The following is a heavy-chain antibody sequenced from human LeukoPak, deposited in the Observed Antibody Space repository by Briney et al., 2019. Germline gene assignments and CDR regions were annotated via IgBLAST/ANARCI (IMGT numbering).Heavy chain of an antibody. Sequence: GGSLRLSCAASGFTFSDYYMSWIREAPGKGREWGSYISSSSSYTNYADSVKGRFTISRDNAKNSLYLQMNGRRAEDTAVYYCARDTPMVRGVYDYWGQGTLVTVSS. CDR3: ARDTPMVRGVYDY. V-gene: IGHV3-11*06. J-gene: IGHJ4*02. D-gene: IGHD3-10*01. CDR1: GFTFSDYY. CDR2: ISSSSSYT.